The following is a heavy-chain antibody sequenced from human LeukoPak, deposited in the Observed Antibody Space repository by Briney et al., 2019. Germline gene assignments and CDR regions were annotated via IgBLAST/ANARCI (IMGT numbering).Heavy chain of an antibody. D-gene: IGHD3-10*01. CDR3: ARHLNYYLDY. V-gene: IGHV3-74*01. J-gene: IGHJ4*02. CDR1: GFTFSTYW. CDR2: IRSDGSIT. Sequence: QTGGSLRLSCAASGFTFSTYWMHWVRQAPGKGLVWVSRIRSDGSITGYADSVKGRFTISRDNAKNTLYLQMNSLRAEDTAVYYCARHLNYYLDYWGQGTLVTVSS.